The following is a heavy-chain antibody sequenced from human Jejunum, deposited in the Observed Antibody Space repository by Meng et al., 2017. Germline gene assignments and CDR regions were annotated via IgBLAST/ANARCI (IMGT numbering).Heavy chain of an antibody. CDR3: AGLCGYINKFGDLGGWFDP. D-gene: IGHD3-10*01. CDR1: GYHFSTYW. V-gene: IGHV5-51*01. CDR2: IYRGGTQT. Sequence: GESLKISCQASGYHFSTYWIGWVRQMPGKGLQWMWRIYRGGTQTRYSPSFQGQVTISGDMSTTTAYLQVSSQKSADTAMYYCAGLCGYINKFGDLGGWFDPWGQGTLVTVSS. J-gene: IGHJ5*02.